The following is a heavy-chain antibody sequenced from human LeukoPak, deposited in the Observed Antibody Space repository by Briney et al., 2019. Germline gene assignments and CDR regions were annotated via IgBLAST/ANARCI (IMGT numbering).Heavy chain of an antibody. CDR2: INHGGST. Sequence: PSETLSLTCAVYGGSFSSYYWSWIRQPPGKGLEWIGEINHGGSTNYNPSLKSRVTISVDTSKNQFSLKLSSVTAADTAVYYCARQGGSALYYYYYMDVWGKGTTVTVSS. J-gene: IGHJ6*03. D-gene: IGHD3-10*01. V-gene: IGHV4-34*01. CDR3: ARQGGSALYYYYYMDV. CDR1: GGSFSSYY.